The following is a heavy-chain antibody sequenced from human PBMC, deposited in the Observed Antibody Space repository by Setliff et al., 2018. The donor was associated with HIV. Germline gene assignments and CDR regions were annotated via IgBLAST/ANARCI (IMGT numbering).Heavy chain of an antibody. CDR2: IHPNSGGT. CDR1: GYTFTAFY. V-gene: IGHV1-2*06. D-gene: IGHD2-21*01. Sequence: ASVKVSCKTSGYTFTAFYIHWVRQAPGQGLEWMGRIHPNSGGTASPQKFQGRVAVTRDTSISTAYMELRSLRPDDTAVYYCVRNPHPTVVVPRDSHYYSMNIWGKGTTVTVSS. J-gene: IGHJ6*03. CDR3: VRNPHPTVVVPRDSHYYSMNI.